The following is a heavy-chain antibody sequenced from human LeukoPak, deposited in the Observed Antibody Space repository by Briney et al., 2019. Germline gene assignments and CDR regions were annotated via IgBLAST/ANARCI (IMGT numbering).Heavy chain of an antibody. J-gene: IGHJ3*01. CDR3: ARKGNAFDF. D-gene: IGHD3-10*01. CDR2: IKLDVSET. V-gene: IGHV3-7*01. Sequence: GGSLRLSCAASGFTFSNYWMTWVRQAPGKGLEWVANIKLDVSETYYVASVRGRFTISRDNTKTSLYLQMDSLRAEDTAVYYCARKGNAFDFWGQGTMVTVSS. CDR1: GFTFSNYW.